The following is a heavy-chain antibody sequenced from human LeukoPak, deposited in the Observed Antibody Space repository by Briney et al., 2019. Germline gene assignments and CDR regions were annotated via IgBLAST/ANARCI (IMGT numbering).Heavy chain of an antibody. CDR2: ISSSGSTI. CDR1: GFTFSSYE. V-gene: IGHV3-48*03. J-gene: IGHJ4*02. D-gene: IGHD6-13*01. Sequence: GGSLRLSCAASGFTFSSYEMNWVRQAPGKGLEWVSYISSSGSTIYYADSVKGRFTISRDNAKNSLYLQMNSLRAEDTAVYYCAREGYSSSWYASGYWGQGTLVTVSS. CDR3: AREGYSSSWYASGY.